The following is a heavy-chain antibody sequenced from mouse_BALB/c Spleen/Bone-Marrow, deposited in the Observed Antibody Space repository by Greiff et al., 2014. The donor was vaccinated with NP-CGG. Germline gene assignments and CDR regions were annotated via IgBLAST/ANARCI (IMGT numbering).Heavy chain of an antibody. D-gene: IGHD2-1*01. CDR1: GFTFTDYY. CDR3: AREGVYYGNPYWYFDV. J-gene: IGHJ1*01. CDR2: IRNKANGYTT. V-gene: IGHV7-3*02. Sequence: KVEESGGGLVQPGGSLRLSCATSGFTFTDYYMSWVRQPPGKALEWLGFIRNKANGYTTEYSASVKGRFTISRDNSQSILYLKMNTLRAEDSATYYCAREGVYYGNPYWYFDVWGAGTTVTVSS.